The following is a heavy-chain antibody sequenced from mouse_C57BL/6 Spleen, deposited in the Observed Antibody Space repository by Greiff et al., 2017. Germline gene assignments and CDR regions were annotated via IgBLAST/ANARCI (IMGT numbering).Heavy chain of an antibody. V-gene: IGHV2-3*01. CDR3: AKRGDYDAFAY. CDR1: GFSLTSYG. CDR2: IWGDGST. J-gene: IGHJ3*01. Sequence: QVQLQQSGPGLVAPSQSLSITCTVSGFSLTSYGVSWVRQPPGKGLEWLGVIWGDGSTNYHSALISRRIISKYNSTSQVFLKLNSLQTSETSTCYCAKRGDYDAFAYWGQGTLVTVSA. D-gene: IGHD2-4*01.